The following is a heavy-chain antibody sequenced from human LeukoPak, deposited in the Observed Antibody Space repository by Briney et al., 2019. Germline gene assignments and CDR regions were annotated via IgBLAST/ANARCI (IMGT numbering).Heavy chain of an antibody. J-gene: IGHJ6*02. V-gene: IGHV3-33*08. CDR2: IWYDGSNK. CDR1: GFTFSTYA. CDR3: ARGRQLAPDQRKYYYYYYGMDV. Sequence: GGSLRLSCAASGFTFSTYAMSWVRQAPGKGLEWVAVIWYDGSNKYYADSVKGRFTISRDNSKNTLYLQMGSLRAEDMAVYYCARGRQLAPDQRKYYYYYYGMDVWGQGTTVTVSS. D-gene: IGHD6-6*01.